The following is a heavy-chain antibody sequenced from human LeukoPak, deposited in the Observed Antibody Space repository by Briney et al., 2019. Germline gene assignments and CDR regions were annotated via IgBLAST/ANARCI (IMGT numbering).Heavy chain of an antibody. CDR3: ARLSGSGSYYQAGGDY. J-gene: IGHJ4*02. D-gene: IGHD3-10*01. CDR1: GGSISSSSYY. V-gene: IGHV4-39*01. Sequence: SETLSLTCTVSGGSISSSSYYWGWIRQPPGKGLEWIGSIYYSGSTYYNPSLKSRVTISVDTSKNQFSLKLSSVTAADTAVYYCARLSGSGSYYQAGGDYWGQGTLVTVSS. CDR2: IYYSGST.